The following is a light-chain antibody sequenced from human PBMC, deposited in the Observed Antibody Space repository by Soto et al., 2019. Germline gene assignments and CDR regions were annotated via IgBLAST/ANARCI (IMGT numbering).Light chain of an antibody. V-gene: IGKV3-20*01. CDR3: QQFGSSVYT. J-gene: IGKJ2*01. CDR1: QSVSSSY. CDR2: GAS. Sequence: EIVLTQSPGTLSLSPGERATLSCRASQSVSSSYLAWYQQKPGQAPRLLIYGASSRATGIPGRFSGSGSGTDLTLTISRLEPEDFAVYYCQQFGSSVYTFGQGTKLEIK.